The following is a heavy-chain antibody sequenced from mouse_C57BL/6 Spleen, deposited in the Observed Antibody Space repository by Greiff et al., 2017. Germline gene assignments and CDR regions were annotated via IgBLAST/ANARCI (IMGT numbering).Heavy chain of an antibody. CDR3: AIRKWLLEDWYFDV. Sequence: QVHVKQPGAELVKPGASVKVSCKASGYTFTSYWMHWVKQRPGQGLEWIGRIHPSDSDTNYNQKFKGKATSTVDKSSSTAYMQLSSLTSEDSAVYYCAIRKWLLEDWYFDVWGTGTTVTVSS. D-gene: IGHD2-3*01. J-gene: IGHJ1*03. V-gene: IGHV1-74*01. CDR2: IHPSDSDT. CDR1: GYTFTSYW.